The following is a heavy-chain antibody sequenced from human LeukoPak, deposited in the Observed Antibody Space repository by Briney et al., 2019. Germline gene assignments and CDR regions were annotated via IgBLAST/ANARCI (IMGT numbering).Heavy chain of an antibody. Sequence: SETLSLTCTVSGGSISGYYWSWIRQPPGRGLEWIGYIYYSGDTHYNPPLKSRFTISVDTSKSQFSLKLSSATAADTAVYYCAGGTYYYFDFWGQGALVTVSS. CDR1: GGSISGYY. J-gene: IGHJ4*02. V-gene: IGHV4-59*01. CDR2: IYYSGDT. D-gene: IGHD2-15*01. CDR3: AGGTYYYFDF.